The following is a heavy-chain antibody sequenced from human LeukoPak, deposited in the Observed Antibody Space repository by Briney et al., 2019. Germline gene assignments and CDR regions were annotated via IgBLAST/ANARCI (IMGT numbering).Heavy chain of an antibody. J-gene: IGHJ4*02. V-gene: IGHV1-18*04. Sequence: GASVKVSCKASGYTFTSYGISWVRQAPGQGLEWMGWISAYNGNTNYAQKLQGRVTMTTDTSTSTAYMELRSLRSDDAAVYYCARESRYYGSGSYLVDYWGQGTLVAASS. CDR3: ARESRYYGSGSYLVDY. CDR2: ISAYNGNT. D-gene: IGHD3-10*01. CDR1: GYTFTSYG.